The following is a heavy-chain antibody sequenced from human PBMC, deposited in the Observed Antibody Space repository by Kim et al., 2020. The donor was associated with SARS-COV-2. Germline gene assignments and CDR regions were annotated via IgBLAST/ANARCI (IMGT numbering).Heavy chain of an antibody. CDR2: IYPGDSDT. CDR1: GYSFTSYW. Sequence: GESLKISCKGSGYSFTSYWIGWVRQMPGKGLEWMGIIYPGDSDTRYSPSFQGQVTISADKSISTAYLQWSSLKASDTAMYYCARHKSRGYSYGYAWGLLAYNWFDPWGQGTLVTVSS. D-gene: IGHD5-18*01. CDR3: ARHKSRGYSYGYAWGLLAYNWFDP. V-gene: IGHV5-51*01. J-gene: IGHJ5*02.